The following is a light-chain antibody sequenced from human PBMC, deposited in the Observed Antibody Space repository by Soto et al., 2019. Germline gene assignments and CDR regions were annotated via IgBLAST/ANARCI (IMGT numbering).Light chain of an antibody. CDR3: QQYGSSLYT. CDR2: GAS. V-gene: IGKV3-20*01. J-gene: IGKJ2*01. Sequence: EIVLTQSPGTLSLSPGERATLSCRASQSVSSGYLAWYQQKPGQAPRLLIYGASSRATGIPDRFSGSGSGTDFTLTISRLEPEDFAVYYWQQYGSSLYTFGQGTKLEIK. CDR1: QSVSSGY.